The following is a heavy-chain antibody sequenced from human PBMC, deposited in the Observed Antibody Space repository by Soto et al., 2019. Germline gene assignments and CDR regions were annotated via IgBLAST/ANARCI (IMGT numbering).Heavy chain of an antibody. Sequence: GASVKVSCKASGGTFSSYAISWVRQAPGQGLEWMGGIIPIFGTASYAQKFQGRVTITADESTSTAYMELSSLRSEDTAVYYCARGYCSGGSCYPGHGMDVWGQGTTVTVSS. CDR2: IIPIFGTA. D-gene: IGHD2-15*01. CDR3: ARGYCSGGSCYPGHGMDV. CDR1: GGTFSSYA. V-gene: IGHV1-69*13. J-gene: IGHJ6*02.